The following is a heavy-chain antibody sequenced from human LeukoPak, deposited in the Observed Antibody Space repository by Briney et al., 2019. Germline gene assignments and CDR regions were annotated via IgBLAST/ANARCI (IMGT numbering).Heavy chain of an antibody. D-gene: IGHD1-7*01. CDR3: ASLVTGTDRFDY. Sequence: TGGSLRLSCAASGFAFSTYQMHWVRQAPGKGLGWVAVISNVGSNEYYADSVKGRFTISRDNSKNTLYLQMDSLRAEDTAVYYCASLVTGTDRFDYWGQGTLVTVSS. V-gene: IGHV3-30*04. CDR2: ISNVGSNE. CDR1: GFAFSTYQ. J-gene: IGHJ4*02.